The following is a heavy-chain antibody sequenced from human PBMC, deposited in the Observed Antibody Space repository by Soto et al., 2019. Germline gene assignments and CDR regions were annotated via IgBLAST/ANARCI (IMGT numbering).Heavy chain of an antibody. CDR2: ITSSGDRT. CDR1: GFTFSYYE. CDR3: ARDIFDN. Sequence: EVQLVESGGGLVQPGGSLRLSCAASGFTFSYYEMNWVRQAPGKGLEWISYITSSGDRTKYADSVRGRFTISRDNSKNSLYLQMTSLSADDTGLYYCARDIFDNWGQGILVTASS. J-gene: IGHJ4*02. V-gene: IGHV3-48*03.